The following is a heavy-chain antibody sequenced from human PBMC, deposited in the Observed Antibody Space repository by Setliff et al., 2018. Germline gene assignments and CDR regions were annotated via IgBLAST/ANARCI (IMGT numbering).Heavy chain of an antibody. J-gene: IGHJ1*01. V-gene: IGHV5-51*01. CDR1: GYSFTTYW. Sequence: GESLKISCKGSGYSFTTYWIGWVRQMPGKGLEWMGIIYPGDSDTRYSPSFQDQVTISAAKSISTAYLQLSSLKASDTAIYSCARRAVTAEYFQHWGHGTLVTVSS. CDR3: ARRAVTAEYFQH. CDR2: IYPGDSDT. D-gene: IGHD4-17*01.